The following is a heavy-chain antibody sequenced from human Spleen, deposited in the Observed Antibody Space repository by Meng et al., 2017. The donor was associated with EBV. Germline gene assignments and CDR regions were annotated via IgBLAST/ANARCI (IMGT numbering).Heavy chain of an antibody. CDR3: ARGQSRMATDY. D-gene: IGHD5-24*01. V-gene: IGHV3-23*03. CDR2: IYTGDTT. Sequence: GQLLESGGGLVQPGGSLRLSCAASGFTFSRYAMSWVRQAPGKGLEWVSVIYTGDTTYYTDSVKGRFTISRDNSKNTLYLQMNSLRAEDTAVYYCARGQSRMATDYWGQGTLVTVSS. J-gene: IGHJ4*02. CDR1: GFTFSRYA.